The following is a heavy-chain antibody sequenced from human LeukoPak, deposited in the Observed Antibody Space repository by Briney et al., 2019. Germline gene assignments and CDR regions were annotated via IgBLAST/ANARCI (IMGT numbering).Heavy chain of an antibody. J-gene: IGHJ4*02. CDR3: ASQTTVTSYYFDY. Sequence: SVKVSCKASGGTFSSYAISWVRQAPGQGLEWMGRITPIFGTANYAQKFQGRVTITTDESTSTAYMELSSLRSEDTAVYYCASQTTVTSYYFDYWGQGTLVTVSS. D-gene: IGHD4-17*01. CDR2: ITPIFGTA. V-gene: IGHV1-69*05. CDR1: GGTFSSYA.